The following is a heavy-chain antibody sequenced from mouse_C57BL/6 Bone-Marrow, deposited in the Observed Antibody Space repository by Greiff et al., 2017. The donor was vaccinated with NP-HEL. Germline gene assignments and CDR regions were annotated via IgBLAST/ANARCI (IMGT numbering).Heavy chain of an antibody. CDR2: IHPNSGST. V-gene: IGHV1-64*01. Sequence: QVQLQQPGAELVKPGASVKLSCKASGYAFTSYWMHWVKQRPGQGLEWIGMIHPNSGSTNYNEKFQSKATLTVDKSSSTAYMQLSSLTSEDSAVYYCARWDYGSSPYYFDYWGQGTTLTVSS. D-gene: IGHD1-1*01. CDR3: ARWDYGSSPYYFDY. J-gene: IGHJ2*01. CDR1: GYAFTSYW.